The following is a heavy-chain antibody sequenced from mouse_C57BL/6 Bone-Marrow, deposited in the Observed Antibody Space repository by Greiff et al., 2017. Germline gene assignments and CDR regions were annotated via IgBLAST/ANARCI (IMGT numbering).Heavy chain of an antibody. CDR1: GFTFSDYG. J-gene: IGHJ2*01. CDR3: ARKLLGVDY. D-gene: IGHD2-1*01. Sequence: DVQLQESGGGLVKPGGSLKLSCAASGFTFSDYGMHWVRQAPEKGLEWVAYISSGSSTIYYADTVKGRITISRDNAKNTLFLQMTSLRSEDTAMYYCARKLLGVDYWGQGTTLTVSS. CDR2: ISSGSSTI. V-gene: IGHV5-17*01.